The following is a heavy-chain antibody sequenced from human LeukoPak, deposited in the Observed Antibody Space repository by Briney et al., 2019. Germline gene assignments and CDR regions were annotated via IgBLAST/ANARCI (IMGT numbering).Heavy chain of an antibody. D-gene: IGHD1-26*01. CDR3: ARVVKWELRENYYYGMDV. CDR2: ISVYNTKT. V-gene: IGHV1-18*01. CDR1: GYTSTTYG. Sequence: ASVKVSCKASGYTSTTYGISWVRQAPGQGLEWMGWISVYNTKTNYPQKFQGRVTMTTDTSTSTAHMELRSLRSDDTAVYYCARVVKWELRENYYYGMDVWGQGTTVTVSS. J-gene: IGHJ6*02.